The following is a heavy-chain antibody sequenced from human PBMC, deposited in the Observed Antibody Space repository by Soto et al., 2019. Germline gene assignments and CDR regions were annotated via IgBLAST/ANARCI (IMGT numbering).Heavy chain of an antibody. CDR2: ISAYNGNT. Sequence: GASVKICCTASGYTFYISGIGGVRQTPGQGLEWMGWISAYNGNTNYAQKLQGRVTMTTDTSTSTAYMELRSLRSDDTAVYYCARDGGYCSSTSCQYDYYMDVWGKGTTVTVSS. V-gene: IGHV1-18*01. J-gene: IGHJ6*03. CDR1: GYTFYISG. CDR3: ARDGGYCSSTSCQYDYYMDV. D-gene: IGHD2-2*01.